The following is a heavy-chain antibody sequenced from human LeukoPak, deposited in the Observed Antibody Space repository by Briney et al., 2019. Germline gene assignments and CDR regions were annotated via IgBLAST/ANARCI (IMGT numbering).Heavy chain of an antibody. CDR2: INHSGST. D-gene: IGHD3-10*01. J-gene: IGHJ6*03. CDR1: GGSFSGYY. CDR3: ARRRITMVRGVIYYYMDV. V-gene: IGHV4-34*01. Sequence: SETLSLTCAVYGGSFSGYYWSWIRQPAGKGLEWIGEINHSGSTNYNPSLKSRVTISVDTSKNQFSLELSSVTAADTAVYYCARRRITMVRGVIYYYMDVWGKGTTVTVSS.